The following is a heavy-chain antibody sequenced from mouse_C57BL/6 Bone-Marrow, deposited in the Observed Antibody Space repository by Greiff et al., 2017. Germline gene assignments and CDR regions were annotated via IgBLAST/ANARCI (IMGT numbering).Heavy chain of an antibody. CDR3: ARSKNWDSWFAY. CDR2: INPGSGGT. V-gene: IGHV1-54*01. Sequence: VQLQQSGAELVRPGTSVKVSCKASGYAFTNYLIEWVKQRPGQGLEWIGVINPGSGGTNYNEKFKGKATLTADKSSRTAYMQLSSLTSEDSAVYFGARSKNWDSWFAYWGQGTLVTVSA. CDR1: GYAFTNYL. D-gene: IGHD4-1*01. J-gene: IGHJ3*01.